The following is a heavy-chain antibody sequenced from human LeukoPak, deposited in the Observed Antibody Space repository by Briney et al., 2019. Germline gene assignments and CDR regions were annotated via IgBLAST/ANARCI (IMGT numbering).Heavy chain of an antibody. V-gene: IGHV5-51*01. D-gene: IGHD3-3*01. CDR1: GYTFSSYW. J-gene: IGHJ4*02. Sequence: PGESLKISCKGSGYTFSSYWTGWVRQMPGKGLEWMGIIHPGDSDTRYSPSLQGQVTISVDTSIGTAYLQWSSLKASDTAIYYCARQNDFRLDYWGQGTLVTVSS. CDR3: ARQNDFRLDY. CDR2: IHPGDSDT.